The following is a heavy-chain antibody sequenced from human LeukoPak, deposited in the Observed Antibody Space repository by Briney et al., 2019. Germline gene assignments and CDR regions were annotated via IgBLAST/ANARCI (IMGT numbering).Heavy chain of an antibody. J-gene: IGHJ4*02. D-gene: IGHD2-15*01. CDR1: GGSISSSSYY. V-gene: IGHV4-39*01. Sequence: PSETLSLTCTVSGGSISSSSYYWGWIRQPPGKGLEWIGSIYYSGSTYYNPSPKSRVTISVDTSKNQFSLKLSSVTAADTAVYYCARVEVVVAATDYWGQGTLVTVSS. CDR3: ARVEVVVAATDY. CDR2: IYYSGST.